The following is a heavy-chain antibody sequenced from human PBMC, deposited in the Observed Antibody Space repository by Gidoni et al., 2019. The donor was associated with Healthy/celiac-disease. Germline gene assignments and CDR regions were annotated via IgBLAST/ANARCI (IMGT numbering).Heavy chain of an antibody. CDR1: VGSISSGSYY. J-gene: IGHJ6*03. CDR2: IYTSGST. D-gene: IGHD6-13*01. CDR3: ARESIAAAGTGDYYYYMDV. V-gene: IGHV4-61*02. Sequence: QVQLQESGPGLVKPSQTLSLTCTVPVGSISSGSYYWSWIRQPAGKALEWIGRIYTSGSTNYNPSLKSRVTISVDTSKNQFSLKLISVTAADTAVYYCARESIAAAGTGDYYYYMDVWGKGTTVTVSS.